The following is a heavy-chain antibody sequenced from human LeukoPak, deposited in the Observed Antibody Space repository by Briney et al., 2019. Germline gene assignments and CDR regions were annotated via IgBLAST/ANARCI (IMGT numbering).Heavy chain of an antibody. Sequence: TGGSLRLSCAASGFTFSSYAMSWIRQAPGKGLEWVSSISGSAISTYYADSVKGRFTISRDNSNNTLYLQLDSLKAEDTAVYYCAKPLGVTMLGFDYWGQGTLVTVSS. V-gene: IGHV3-23*01. CDR3: AKPLGVTMLGFDY. CDR2: ISGSAIST. J-gene: IGHJ4*02. D-gene: IGHD3-10*02. CDR1: GFTFSSYA.